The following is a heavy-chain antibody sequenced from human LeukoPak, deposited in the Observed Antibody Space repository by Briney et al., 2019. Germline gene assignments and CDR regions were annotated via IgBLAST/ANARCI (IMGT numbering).Heavy chain of an antibody. D-gene: IGHD5-12*01. CDR3: CIVATIYSYYYYGMDV. CDR2: ISSSSSYI. V-gene: IGHV3-21*01. CDR1: GFTFSSYS. Sequence: GGSLRLSCAASGFTFSSYSMNWVSQAPGKGLECVSSISSSSSYIYYADSVKGRFTISRDNAKNSLYLQMNSLRAEDTAVYYCCIVATIYSYYYYGMDVWGQGTTVTVSS. J-gene: IGHJ6*02.